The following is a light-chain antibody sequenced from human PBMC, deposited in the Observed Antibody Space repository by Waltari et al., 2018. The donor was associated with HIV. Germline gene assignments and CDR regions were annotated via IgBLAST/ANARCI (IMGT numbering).Light chain of an antibody. CDR3: SSYTSSSTRV. J-gene: IGLJ3*02. Sequence: QSALTQPASVSGSPGQSIPISCPGTSSYVGGYNYVPWYQQHPGKAPKLMIYDVSNRPSGVSNRFSGSKSGNTASLTISGLQAEDEADYYCSSYTSSSTRVFGGGTKLTVL. V-gene: IGLV2-14*03. CDR2: DVS. CDR1: SSYVGGYNY.